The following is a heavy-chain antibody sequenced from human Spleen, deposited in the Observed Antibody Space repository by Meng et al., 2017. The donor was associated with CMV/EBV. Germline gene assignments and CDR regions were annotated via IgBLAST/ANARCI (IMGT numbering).Heavy chain of an antibody. CDR1: GFTFSPYS. CDR2: ISSSSSYI. J-gene: IGHJ3*02. CDR3: ACKGYIYGDDAFDI. D-gene: IGHD5-18*01. V-gene: IGHV3-21*01. Sequence: GESLKISCAASGFTFSPYSVNWVRQAPGKGLEWVSSISSSSSYIYYADSVKGRFTISTDNAKNSLYLQMNSLRAEDTAVYYCACKGYIYGDDAFDIWGQGTMVTVSS.